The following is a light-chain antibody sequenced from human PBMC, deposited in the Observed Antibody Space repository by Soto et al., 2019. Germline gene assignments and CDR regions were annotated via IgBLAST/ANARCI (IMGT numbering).Light chain of an antibody. Sequence: EIVMTQSPVTLSVSPGQRATLSCRASQSVGGDLAWYQQIPGQAPRLLIYDAVTRATGAADRFSGGGSGTEFTLTVDGLQSEDLAIYYCQQYNAWPRTFGQETKLEI. J-gene: IGKJ2*01. CDR3: QQYNAWPRT. V-gene: IGKV3-15*01. CDR1: QSVGGD. CDR2: DAV.